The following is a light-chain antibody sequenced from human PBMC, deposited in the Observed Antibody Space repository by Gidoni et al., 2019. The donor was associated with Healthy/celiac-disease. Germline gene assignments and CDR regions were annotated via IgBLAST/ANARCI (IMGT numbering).Light chain of an antibody. J-gene: IGKJ2*01. CDR1: QSISSY. CDR3: QQSYSTPYT. CDR2: AAS. Sequence: IHITHSPSSLSASVGDRVTIPCRASQSISSYLHWYQQKPGKAPKLLIYAASSLQSGVPSRFSGSGSGTEFTLTISSLQPEDFATYYCQQSYSTPYTFGQGTKLEIK. V-gene: IGKV1-39*01.